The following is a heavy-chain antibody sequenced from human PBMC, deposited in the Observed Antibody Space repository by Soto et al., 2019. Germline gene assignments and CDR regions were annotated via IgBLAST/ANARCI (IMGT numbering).Heavy chain of an antibody. CDR1: GGSISSYY. Sequence: QVHLQESGPGLVKPSETLSLTCTVSGGSISSYYWSWIRQPAGKGLDWLGRIYTSGSTNYNPSLKSRVTMSVDTSKNQFSLKLSSVTAADTAGYYCARDRSTMVRGVRYYGMDVWGQGTTVTVSS. CDR3: ARDRSTMVRGVRYYGMDV. CDR2: IYTSGST. V-gene: IGHV4-4*07. D-gene: IGHD3-10*01. J-gene: IGHJ6*02.